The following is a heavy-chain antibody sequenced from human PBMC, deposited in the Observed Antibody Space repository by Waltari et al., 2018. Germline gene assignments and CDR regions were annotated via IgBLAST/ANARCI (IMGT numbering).Heavy chain of an antibody. J-gene: IGHJ4*02. CDR1: GYSISSGYY. Sequence: QVQLQESGPGLVKPSETLSLTCTVSGYSISSGYYWGWIRQPPGKGLEWIGSIYHSGSTSHNPSLKRRVTLSVDTSKNQFSLKLSSVTAADTAVYYCARVLGLLKDIVVVPAAVDYWGQGTLVTVSS. CDR2: IYHSGST. CDR3: ARVLGLLKDIVVVPAAVDY. D-gene: IGHD2-2*01. V-gene: IGHV4-38-2*02.